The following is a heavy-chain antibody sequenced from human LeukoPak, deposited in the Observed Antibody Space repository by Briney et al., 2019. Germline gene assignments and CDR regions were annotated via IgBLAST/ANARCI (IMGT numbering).Heavy chain of an antibody. J-gene: IGHJ5*02. CDR2: IYYSGGT. CDR3: ARGLHYSNYRWFDP. Sequence: SETLSLTCTVSGGSISTSSYYWGWIRQPPGKGLEWIGSIYYSGGTYYNPSLKSRVTISVDTSKNQFSLKLSSVTAADTAVYYCARGLHYSNYRWFDPWGQGTLVTVSS. D-gene: IGHD4-11*01. V-gene: IGHV4-39*01. CDR1: GGSISTSSYY.